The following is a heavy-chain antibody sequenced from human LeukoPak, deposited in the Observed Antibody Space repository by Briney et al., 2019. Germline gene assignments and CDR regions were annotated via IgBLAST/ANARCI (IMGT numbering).Heavy chain of an antibody. CDR3: ARASFPHYYDSSGYPDAGHDAFDI. V-gene: IGHV1-18*01. CDR2: ISTYNGNT. CDR1: GYTFTSYG. Sequence: GASVKVSCKASGYTFTSYGISWVRQAPGQGLEWMGWISTYNGNTNYAQKLQGRVTMTTDTSTSTAYMELRSLRSDDTAVYYCARASFPHYYDSSGYPDAGHDAFDIWGQGTMVTVSS. D-gene: IGHD3-22*01. J-gene: IGHJ3*02.